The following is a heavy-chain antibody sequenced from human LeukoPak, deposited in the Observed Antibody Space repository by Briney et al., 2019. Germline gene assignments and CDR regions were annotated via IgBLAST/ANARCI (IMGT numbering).Heavy chain of an antibody. CDR2: ISSSSTI. CDR1: GFTFSSYI. CDR3: ARVWSSGYTKDY. D-gene: IGHD3-22*01. Sequence: GGSLRLSCAASGFTFSSYIIDWARQAPGKGLEWLSYISSSSTIYYADSVKGRFTISRDNAKNSVYLQMNSLRAEDTAVYYCARVWSSGYTKDYWGQGTLVTVSS. V-gene: IGHV3-48*04. J-gene: IGHJ4*02.